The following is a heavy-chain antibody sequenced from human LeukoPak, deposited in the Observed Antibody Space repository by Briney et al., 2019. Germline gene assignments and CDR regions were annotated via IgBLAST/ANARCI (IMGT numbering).Heavy chain of an antibody. Sequence: RGSLRLSCAASGFTFSNYAISWVRQAPGKGLEWVSAISGSGGSTYYVDSVKGRFTISRDDSKNTLYLQMNSLRAEDTAVYYCAKDRSSSGSYFDYWGQGTLVTVSS. CDR2: ISGSGGST. V-gene: IGHV3-23*01. CDR3: AKDRSSSGSYFDY. J-gene: IGHJ4*02. D-gene: IGHD3-10*01. CDR1: GFTFSNYA.